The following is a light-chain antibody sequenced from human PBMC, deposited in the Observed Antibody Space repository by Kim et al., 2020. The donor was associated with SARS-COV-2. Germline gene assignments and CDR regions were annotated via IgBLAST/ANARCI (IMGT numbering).Light chain of an antibody. J-gene: IGKJ4*01. V-gene: IGKV3-20*01. CDR1: QSVSSIY. Sequence: PGESATLSCRASQSVSSIYLAWYQQKPGQAPRLLIFGTSNRATGIPDRFSGSGSGTDFTLTISRLEPEDFAVYYCHQYGSRPLTFGGGTKVDIK. CDR2: GTS. CDR3: HQYGSRPLT.